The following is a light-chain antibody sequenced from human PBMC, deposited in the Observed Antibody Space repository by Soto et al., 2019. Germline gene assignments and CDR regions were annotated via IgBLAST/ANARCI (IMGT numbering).Light chain of an antibody. Sequence: QSALTQPASVSGSPGQSITISCTGTSNDVGSYDLVSWYQQHPGKAPKLIIFEDNKRPSGVSNRFSGSKSGNTASLTIAGLQPEDEADYYCCAYADVNTFVFGNGTKLTVL. CDR1: SNDVGSYDL. V-gene: IGLV2-23*01. CDR2: EDN. CDR3: CAYADVNTFV. J-gene: IGLJ1*01.